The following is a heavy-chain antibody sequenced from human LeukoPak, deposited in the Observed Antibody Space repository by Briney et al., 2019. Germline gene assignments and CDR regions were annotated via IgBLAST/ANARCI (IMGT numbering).Heavy chain of an antibody. V-gene: IGHV3-23*01. Sequence: GGSLRLSCAASGFAFSSYVMTWVRQAPGKGLEWVSSITSGGSTYYADSVKGRFTISRDYSKNTLYLQMNSLRAEDTAVYFCAKDFEDWGQGTLVTVSS. J-gene: IGHJ4*02. CDR2: ITSGGST. CDR3: AKDFED. CDR1: GFAFSSYV.